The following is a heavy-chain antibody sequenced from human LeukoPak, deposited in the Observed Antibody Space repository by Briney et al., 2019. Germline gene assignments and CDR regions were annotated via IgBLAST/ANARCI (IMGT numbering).Heavy chain of an antibody. V-gene: IGHV3-7*01. D-gene: IGHD3-10*01. CDR1: GFTFSSHA. Sequence: GGSLRLSCAASGFTFSSHATHWVRQAPGKGPEWVANIKQDGSEKYYVDSVKGRFTISRDNAKNTLYLQMNSLRAEDTAVYYCAKALSYYYGSGSLPLDDAFDIWGQGTMVTVSS. CDR2: IKQDGSEK. CDR3: AKALSYYYGSGSLPLDDAFDI. J-gene: IGHJ3*02.